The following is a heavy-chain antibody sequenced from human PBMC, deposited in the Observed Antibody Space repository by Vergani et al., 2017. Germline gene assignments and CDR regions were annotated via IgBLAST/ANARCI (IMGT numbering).Heavy chain of an antibody. V-gene: IGHV3-21*01. CDR1: GFTFSSYS. D-gene: IGHD2-15*01. CDR2: ISSSSSYI. Sequence: EVQLVESGGGLVKPGGSLRLSCAASGFTFSSYSMNWVRQAPGKGLEWVSSISSSSSYIYYADSVKGRFTISRDNAKNSLYLQMNSLRAEDTAVYYCAGDTXGYCSVGSCYSLVYWGQGPLFTVSS. J-gene: IGHJ4*02. CDR3: AGDTXGYCSVGSCYSLVY.